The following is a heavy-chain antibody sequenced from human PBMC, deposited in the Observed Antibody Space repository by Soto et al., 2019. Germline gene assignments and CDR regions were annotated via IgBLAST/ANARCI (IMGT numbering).Heavy chain of an antibody. Sequence: SETLSLTCAVYGGSFSGYYWSWIRQPPGKGLEWIGEINHSGSTNYNPSLKSRVTISVDTSKNQFSLKLSSVTAADTAVYYCASRYSNYVWGFDPWGQGTLVTVSS. J-gene: IGHJ5*02. CDR1: GGSFSGYY. CDR3: ASRYSNYVWGFDP. D-gene: IGHD4-4*01. V-gene: IGHV4-34*01. CDR2: INHSGST.